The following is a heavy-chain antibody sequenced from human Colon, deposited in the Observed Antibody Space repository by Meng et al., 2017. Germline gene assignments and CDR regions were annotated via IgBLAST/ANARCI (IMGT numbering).Heavy chain of an antibody. CDR1: GFTFSSSW. Sequence: GGSLRLSCAASGFTFSSSWMAWVRQTPGKGPEWVANITQDGSVKNHVDSVKGRFTVSRDNAENSLYLQMPSLRVEDTAIYYCARDPGFSAFDIWGQGTMVTVSS. D-gene: IGHD3-9*01. CDR2: ITQDGSVK. J-gene: IGHJ3*02. CDR3: ARDPGFSAFDI. V-gene: IGHV3-7*01.